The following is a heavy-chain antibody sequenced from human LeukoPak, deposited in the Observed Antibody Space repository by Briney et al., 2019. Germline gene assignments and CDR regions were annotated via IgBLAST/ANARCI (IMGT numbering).Heavy chain of an antibody. Sequence: ASVTVSCKASGGTFSSYAISWVRQAPGQGLEWMGRIIPILGIANYAQKFQGRVTITADKSTSTAYMELSSLRFEDTAVYYCAXDRHESNAFDIWGQGTMVTVSS. V-gene: IGHV1-69*04. CDR3: AXDRHESNAFDI. CDR2: IIPILGIA. CDR1: GGTFSSYA. J-gene: IGHJ3*02.